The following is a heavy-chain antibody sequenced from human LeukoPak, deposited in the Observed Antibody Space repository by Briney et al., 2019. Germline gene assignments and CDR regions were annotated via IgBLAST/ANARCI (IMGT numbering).Heavy chain of an antibody. V-gene: IGHV1-18*01. CDR1: GYTFTSYG. D-gene: IGHD5-12*01. CDR3: ARTIVATIEGPFDY. Sequence: ASVKVSCKASGYTFTSYGISWVRQAPGQGLEWMGWISAYNGNTNYAQKLQGRVTMTTDTSTSTAYMELRSLRSDGTAVYYCARTIVATIEGPFDYWGQGTLVTVSS. J-gene: IGHJ4*02. CDR2: ISAYNGNT.